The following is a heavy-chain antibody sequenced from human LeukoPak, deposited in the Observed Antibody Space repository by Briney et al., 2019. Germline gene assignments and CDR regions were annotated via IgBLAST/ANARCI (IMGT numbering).Heavy chain of an antibody. D-gene: IGHD3-10*01. CDR3: ARRSGSDALDI. CDR2: IYPGDSYT. CDR1: ESTFTSYW. J-gene: IGHJ3*02. Sequence: GGSLQISGQGSESTFTSYWSAGGRQLPGKGVEGMGIIYPGDSYTTYSPSFQAQVTISADQSISTAYLQWRSLKASYTAMYYCARRSGSDALDIWGQGTMVTVS. V-gene: IGHV5-51*01.